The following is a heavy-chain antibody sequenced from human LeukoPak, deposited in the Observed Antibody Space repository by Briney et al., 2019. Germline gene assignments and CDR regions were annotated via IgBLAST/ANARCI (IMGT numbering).Heavy chain of an antibody. Sequence: PGGSLRLSCAASGFTFGNYAIHWVRQAPGKGLEWVSFISHDGSDNYYADSVKGRFTISRDNSKNTLYLQMDSLRAEDTAVFYCARDRYSGSYGGYFDYWGQGTLVTVSS. V-gene: IGHV3-30-3*01. CDR1: GFTFGNYA. D-gene: IGHD1-26*01. CDR3: ARDRYSGSYGGYFDY. CDR2: ISHDGSDN. J-gene: IGHJ4*02.